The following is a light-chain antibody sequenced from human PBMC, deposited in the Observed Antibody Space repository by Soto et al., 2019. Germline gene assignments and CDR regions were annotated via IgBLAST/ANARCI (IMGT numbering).Light chain of an antibody. Sequence: GDRVTITCRASQSISSWLAWYQQKPGKAPKLLIYDASSLGSGVPSRSSGSGSGTEFTLTISRLEPEDFAVYYCQQYGSSGTFGQGTKVDIK. CDR2: DAS. CDR1: QSISSW. J-gene: IGKJ1*01. CDR3: QQYGSSGT. V-gene: IGKV1-5*01.